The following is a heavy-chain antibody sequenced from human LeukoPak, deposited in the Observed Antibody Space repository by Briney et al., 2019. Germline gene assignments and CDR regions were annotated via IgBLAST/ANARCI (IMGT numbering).Heavy chain of an antibody. J-gene: IGHJ3*02. CDR1: GYTFTGYY. D-gene: IGHD5-24*01. V-gene: IGHV1-2*02. Sequence: ASVKVSCKASGYTFTGYYMHWVRQAPGQGLEWMGWINPNSGGTNYAQKFQGRVTMTRDTSISTAYMELSRLRSDDTAVYYCARGKDGYPETFDIWGQGTMVTVSS. CDR3: ARGKDGYPETFDI. CDR2: INPNSGGT.